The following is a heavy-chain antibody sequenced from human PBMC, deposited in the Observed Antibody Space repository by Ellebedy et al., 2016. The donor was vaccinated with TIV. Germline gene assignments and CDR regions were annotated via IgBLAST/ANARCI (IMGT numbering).Heavy chain of an antibody. Sequence: SLKISXAASGFTFDDYAMHWVRQAPGKGLEWVSGISWNSGSIGYADSVKGRFTISRDNAKNSLYLQMNSLRAEDTALYYCAKGKWLLEWGQGTLVTVSS. V-gene: IGHV3-9*01. CDR3: AKGKWLLE. J-gene: IGHJ4*02. CDR2: ISWNSGSI. D-gene: IGHD3-22*01. CDR1: GFTFDDYA.